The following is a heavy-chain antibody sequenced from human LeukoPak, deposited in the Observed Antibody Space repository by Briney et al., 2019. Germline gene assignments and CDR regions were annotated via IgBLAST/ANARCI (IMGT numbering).Heavy chain of an antibody. CDR2: IIPILGIA. V-gene: IGHV1-69*04. J-gene: IGHJ6*02. CDR3: ARDVDTAGWGYYYYGMDV. CDR1: GGTFSSYA. Sequence: SVKVSCKASGGTFSSYAISWVRQAPGQGLEWMGRIIPILGIANYAQRFQGRVTITADKSTSTAYMELSSLRSEDTAVYYCARDVDTAGWGYYYYGMDVWGQGTTVTVSS. D-gene: IGHD5-18*01.